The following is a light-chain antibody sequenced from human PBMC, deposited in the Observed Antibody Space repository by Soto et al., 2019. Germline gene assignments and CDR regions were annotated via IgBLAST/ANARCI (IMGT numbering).Light chain of an antibody. Sequence: QPPAVPSLSPRDRATLSCRDSQSVSSSYLAWYQQKPGQAPRLLIYGASSRATGIPDRFSGTVSGTDFTLTISRLEPDDFAVYYCQQYTNSPCTFGQGTRLEIK. CDR1: QSVSSSY. V-gene: IGKV3-20*01. J-gene: IGKJ5*01. CDR2: GAS. CDR3: QQYTNSPCT.